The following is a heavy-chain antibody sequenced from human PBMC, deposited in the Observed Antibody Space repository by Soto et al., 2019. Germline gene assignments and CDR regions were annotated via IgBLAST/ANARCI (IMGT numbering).Heavy chain of an antibody. V-gene: IGHV3-23*01. CDR1: GFTFSSYA. D-gene: IGHD6-13*01. CDR3: TKLNGQTSSWFEFDY. Sequence: EVQLLESGGGLVQPGGSLRLSCAASGFTFSSYAMSWVRQAPGKGLEWVSAISGSGGSTYSADSVKGRFTISRDNSKNTLYLQMNSLVAEHTPLYYCTKLNGQTSSWFEFDYSGQGTLVTVSS. CDR2: ISGSGGST. J-gene: IGHJ4*02.